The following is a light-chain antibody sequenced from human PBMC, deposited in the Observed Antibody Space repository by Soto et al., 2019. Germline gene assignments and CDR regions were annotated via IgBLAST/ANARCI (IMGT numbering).Light chain of an antibody. V-gene: IGLV2-14*01. CDR1: SSDVGCYNY. CDR2: EVS. Sequence: SVLTQPASVSGSPGQSITISCTGTSSDVGCYNYVSWYQQHPGKAPKLMIYEVSNRPSGVSNRFSGSKSGNTASLTISGLQAEDEADYYCSSYTSSSTLVFGTGNKVTV. CDR3: SSYTSSSTLV. J-gene: IGLJ1*01.